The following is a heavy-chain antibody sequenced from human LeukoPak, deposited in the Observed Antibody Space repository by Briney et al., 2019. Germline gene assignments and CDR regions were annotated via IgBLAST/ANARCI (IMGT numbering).Heavy chain of an antibody. J-gene: IGHJ4*02. CDR1: GGSISSYY. CDR2: IYYSGST. CDR3: AREHSSSWYLVDY. D-gene: IGHD6-13*01. Sequence: PSETLSLTCTVSGGSISSYYWSWIRQPPGKGLEWIGYIYYSGSTNYNPSLKSRVTISVDTSKNQFSLKLGSVTAADTAVYYCAREHSSSWYLVDYWGQGTLVTVSS. V-gene: IGHV4-59*01.